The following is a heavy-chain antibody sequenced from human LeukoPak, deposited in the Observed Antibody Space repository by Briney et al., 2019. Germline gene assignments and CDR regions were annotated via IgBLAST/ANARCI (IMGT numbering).Heavy chain of an antibody. Sequence: SETLSLTCAVYGGSFSGYYWSWIRQPPGKGLEWIGEINHSGSTNYNPSLKSRVTISADTSKNQFSLKLSSVTAADTAVYYCARDGGGSWDYFDYWGQGTLVTVSS. D-gene: IGHD1-26*01. V-gene: IGHV4-34*01. CDR3: ARDGGGSWDYFDY. CDR2: INHSGST. CDR1: GGSFSGYY. J-gene: IGHJ4*02.